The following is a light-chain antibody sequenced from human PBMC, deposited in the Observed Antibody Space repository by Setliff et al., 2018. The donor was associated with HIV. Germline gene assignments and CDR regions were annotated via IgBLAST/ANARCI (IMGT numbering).Light chain of an antibody. CDR1: SSDVGGYNF. J-gene: IGLJ1*01. Sequence: QSVLTQPASVSGSPGQPITISCTGTSSDVGGYNFVSWYQQHPGKAPKVMIYDVNKRPSGVSNRFSGSKSGNTASLTISGLQAEDEADYYCCSWAGSSTYVFGTGTKVTVL. CDR2: DVN. V-gene: IGLV2-23*02. CDR3: CSWAGSSTYV.